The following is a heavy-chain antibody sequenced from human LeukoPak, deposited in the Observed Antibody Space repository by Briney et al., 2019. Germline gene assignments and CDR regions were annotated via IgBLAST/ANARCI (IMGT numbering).Heavy chain of an antibody. J-gene: IGHJ6*04. D-gene: IGHD3-10*02. CDR2: ISSSSSST. CDR3: AELGITMIGGV. CDR1: GFIFSNYE. Sequence: GGSLRLSCAASGFIFSNYEMNWVRQVPGKGLEWVSNISSSSSSTYYADSVKGRFTISRDNAKNSLYLQMNSLRAEDTAVYYCAELGITMIGGVWGKGTTVTISS. V-gene: IGHV3-48*03.